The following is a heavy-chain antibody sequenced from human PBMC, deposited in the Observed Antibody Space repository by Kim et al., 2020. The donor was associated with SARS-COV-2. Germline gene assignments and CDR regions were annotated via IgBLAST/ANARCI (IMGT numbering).Heavy chain of an antibody. CDR2: ISSSSSYI. CDR1: GFTFSSYS. CDR3: ARDGRSYYYGMDV. J-gene: IGHJ6*02. V-gene: IGHV3-21*01. Sequence: GGSLRLSCAASGFTFSSYSMNWVRQAPGKGLEWVSSISSSSSYIYYADSVKGRFTISRDNAKNSLYLQMNSLRAEDTAVYYCARDGRSYYYGMDVWGQGTTVTVSS. D-gene: IGHD1-26*01.